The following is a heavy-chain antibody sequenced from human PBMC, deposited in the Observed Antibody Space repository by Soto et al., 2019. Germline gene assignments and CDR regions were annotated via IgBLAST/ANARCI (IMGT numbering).Heavy chain of an antibody. CDR1: GGSISSSNW. J-gene: IGHJ4*02. CDR3: ARSVSSDSPSLRY. V-gene: IGHV4-4*02. Sequence: SETLSLTCAVSGGSISSSNWWSWVRQPPGKGLEWIGESYHSGSTNYNPSLKSRVTISVDKSKNQFSLKLSSVTAADTAVYYCARSVSSDSPSLRYWGQGTLVTVSS. D-gene: IGHD2-21*02. CDR2: SYHSGST.